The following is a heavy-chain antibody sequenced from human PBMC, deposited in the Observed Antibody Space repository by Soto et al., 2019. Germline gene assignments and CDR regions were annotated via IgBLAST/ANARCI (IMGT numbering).Heavy chain of an antibody. CDR3: ARRGMADV. CDR1: GYTFTNYW. Sequence: LGESLKISCRASGYTFTNYWIGWVRQMPGKGREWMVTIYPGDSETRYSPSFEGQVTISVDKSITTAYLHWSSLKASDNAIYSCARRGMADVWGPGTSVTVSS. D-gene: IGHD3-16*01. J-gene: IGHJ6*02. V-gene: IGHV5-51*01. CDR2: IYPGDSET.